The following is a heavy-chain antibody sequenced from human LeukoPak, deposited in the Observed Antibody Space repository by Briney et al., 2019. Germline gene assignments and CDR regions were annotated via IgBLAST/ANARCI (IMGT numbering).Heavy chain of an antibody. J-gene: IGHJ5*02. CDR2: ISSSSSTI. CDR1: GFTFSSYS. CDR3: ARAPPYSSGWYWFDP. D-gene: IGHD6-19*01. Sequence: GGSLRLSCAASGFTFSSYSMNWVRQAPEKGLEWVSYISSSSSTIYYADSVKGRFTISRDNAKNSLYLQMNSLRAEDTAVYYCARAPPYSSGWYWFDPWGQGTLVTVSS. V-gene: IGHV3-48*01.